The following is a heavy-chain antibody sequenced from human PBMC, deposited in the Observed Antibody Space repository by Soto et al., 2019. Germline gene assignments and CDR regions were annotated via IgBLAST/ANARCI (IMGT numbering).Heavy chain of an antibody. J-gene: IGHJ5*02. V-gene: IGHV4-39*01. CDR1: GGSISSSSYY. CDR3: ARRGRIAAAVYNWFDP. CDR2: IYYSGST. D-gene: IGHD6-13*01. Sequence: QLQLQESGPGLVKPSETLSLTCTVSGGSISSSSYYWGWIRQPPGKGLEWIGSIYYSGSTYYNPSLKSRVTISVDTSKNQFALKLSSVTAADTAVYYCARRGRIAAAVYNWFDPWGQGTLVTVSS.